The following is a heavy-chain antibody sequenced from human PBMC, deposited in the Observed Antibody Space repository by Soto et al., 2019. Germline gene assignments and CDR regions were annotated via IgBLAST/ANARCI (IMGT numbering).Heavy chain of an antibody. CDR2: IYHSGRT. CDR1: GGSISNSNC. J-gene: IGHJ3*02. V-gene: IGHV4-4*02. D-gene: IGHD2-2*03. CDR3: ARGDLDIVLVPAVPDAFDI. Sequence: SETMCDTYAVAGGSISNSNCWSWIRQPPGKGLEWIGEIYHSGRTNYNPSLKSRVTISADTSKNQFSLKLSSVTAADTAVYYCARGDLDIVLVPAVPDAFDIWGQGTMVTVSS.